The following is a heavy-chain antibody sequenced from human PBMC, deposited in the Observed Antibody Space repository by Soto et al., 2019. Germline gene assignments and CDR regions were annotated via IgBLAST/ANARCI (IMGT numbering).Heavy chain of an antibody. Sequence: SVKVSCKASGGTFSSYAISWVRQAPGQGLEWMGGIIPIFGTANYAQKFQGRVTITADESTSTAYMELSSLRSEDTAVYYCARDPTPSIVVVPAAIEYGMDVWGQGTTVTVSS. CDR1: GGTFSSYA. V-gene: IGHV1-69*13. CDR3: ARDPTPSIVVVPAAIEYGMDV. CDR2: IIPIFGTA. J-gene: IGHJ6*02. D-gene: IGHD2-2*01.